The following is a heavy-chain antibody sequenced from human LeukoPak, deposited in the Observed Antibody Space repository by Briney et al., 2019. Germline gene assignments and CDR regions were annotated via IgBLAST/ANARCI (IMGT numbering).Heavy chain of an antibody. CDR3: GRAGFGELYPYVDS. D-gene: IGHD3-16*01. CDR1: GFAISRSA. V-gene: IGHV3-30*04. Sequence: GGSLRLSCAASGFAISRSAIRWVRQAPGKGLEWVALISYDGGNEYYGDSVKGRFTVSRDNSKNTLYLQMSSLRADDTAVYYCGRAGFGELYPYVDSWGQGTLVTVSS. CDR2: ISYDGGNE. J-gene: IGHJ4*02.